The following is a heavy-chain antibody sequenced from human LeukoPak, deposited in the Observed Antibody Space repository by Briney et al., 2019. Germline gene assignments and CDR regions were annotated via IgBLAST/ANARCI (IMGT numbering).Heavy chain of an antibody. Sequence: GGSLRLSCAASGFTFDDYAINWVRQAPGKGLEWVSFISGDGHSTYYANSVKGRFTISRDNSRNSLFLQMNSLRPEDTDLYFCAKHNAQVLAASEGWKDFWGQGALVIVSS. CDR2: ISGDGHST. D-gene: IGHD1-1*01. J-gene: IGHJ4*02. CDR3: AKHNAQVLAASEGWKDF. V-gene: IGHV3-43*02. CDR1: GFTFDDYA.